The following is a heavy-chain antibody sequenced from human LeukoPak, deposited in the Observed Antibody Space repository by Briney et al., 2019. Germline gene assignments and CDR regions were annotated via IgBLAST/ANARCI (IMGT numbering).Heavy chain of an antibody. Sequence: SETLSLTCAVYGGSFSDYYWSWIRQPPGKGLEWIGEINPSGSTNYSPSLKSRVTISVDTSKNQFSLKLSSVAAADTAVYYCARGGHMVRGVTYYYGMDVWGQGTTVTVSS. CDR2: INPSGST. D-gene: IGHD3-10*01. CDR3: ARGGHMVRGVTYYYGMDV. CDR1: GGSFSDYY. V-gene: IGHV4-34*01. J-gene: IGHJ6*02.